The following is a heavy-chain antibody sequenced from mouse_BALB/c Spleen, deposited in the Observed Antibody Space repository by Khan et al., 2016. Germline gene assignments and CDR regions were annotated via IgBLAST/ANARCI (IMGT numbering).Heavy chain of an antibody. CDR1: GYAFTNYL. D-gene: IGHD2-1*01. CDR2: INPGSGGS. Sequence: QVQLQQSGAELVRPGTSVKVSCKATGYAFTNYLIEWVKQRPGQGLEWIGVINPGSGGSNYNEKFKGKATLTADKSSSTAYMQLSSLTSDDSAVYFCAIKGFSGNYVYYFDYWGQGTTLTVSS. J-gene: IGHJ2*01. V-gene: IGHV1-54*01. CDR3: AIKGFSGNYVYYFDY.